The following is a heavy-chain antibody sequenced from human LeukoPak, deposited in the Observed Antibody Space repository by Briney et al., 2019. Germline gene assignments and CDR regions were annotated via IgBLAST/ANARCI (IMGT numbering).Heavy chain of an antibody. J-gene: IGHJ4*02. CDR3: ARDRTPAESPNEHDY. V-gene: IGHV4-39*07. CDR1: GGSISSSSYY. D-gene: IGHD1-1*01. CDR2: IYYSGST. Sequence: SETLSLTCTVSGGSISSSSYYRGWIRQPPGKGLEWIGSIYYSGSTYYNPSLKSRVTISVDTSKNQFSLKLSSVTAADTAVYYCARDRTPAESPNEHDYWGQGTLVTVSS.